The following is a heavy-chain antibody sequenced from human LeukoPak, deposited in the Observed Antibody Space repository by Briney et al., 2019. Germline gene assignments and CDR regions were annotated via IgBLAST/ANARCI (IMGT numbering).Heavy chain of an antibody. CDR3: TTDGVGVEGATYDN. CDR1: GFTFINAW. Sequence: PGGSLRLSCAASGFTFINAWMAWVRQAPGKGLEGVGRIKAKTHGGTIEYAAPVKGRVTISRDDSKNTLYLQINSLKTDDTAVYYCTTDGVGVEGATYDNWGQGTLVSVSS. J-gene: IGHJ4*02. V-gene: IGHV3-15*01. CDR2: IKAKTHGGTI. D-gene: IGHD1-26*01.